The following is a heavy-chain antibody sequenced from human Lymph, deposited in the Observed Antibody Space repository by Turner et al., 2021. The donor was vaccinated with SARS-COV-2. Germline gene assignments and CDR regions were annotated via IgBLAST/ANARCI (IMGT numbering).Heavy chain of an antibody. D-gene: IGHD1-26*01. CDR1: GFTFSSFA. J-gene: IGHJ4*02. Sequence: QVPLVESGGGVVQPGRSLRLSFAASGFTFSSFAMHWVRQAPGKGLEWVALISYDGGNKYYADSVKGRFTISRDNSKNTLYLHMNSLRAEDTAVYYCARGLSGNYYFFDYWGQGTLVTVSS. CDR3: ARGLSGNYYFFDY. CDR2: ISYDGGNK. V-gene: IGHV3-30-3*01.